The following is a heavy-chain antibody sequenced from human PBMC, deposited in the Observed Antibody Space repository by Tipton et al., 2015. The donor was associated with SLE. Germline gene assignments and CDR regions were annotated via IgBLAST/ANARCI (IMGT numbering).Heavy chain of an antibody. D-gene: IGHD6-13*01. CDR3: ARLPAIAAAGN. CDR1: GGSFSAYY. CDR2: INHSGST. Sequence: TLSLTCAVYGGSFSAYYWSWIRQPPGKGLEWIGEINHSGSTNYNPSLKSRVTISVDTSKNQFSLKLSSVTAADTAVYYCARLPAIAAAGNWGQGTLVTVSS. V-gene: IGHV4-34*01. J-gene: IGHJ4*02.